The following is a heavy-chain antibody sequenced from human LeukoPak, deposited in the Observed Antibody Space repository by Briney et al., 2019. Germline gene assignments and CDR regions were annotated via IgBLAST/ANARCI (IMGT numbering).Heavy chain of an antibody. CDR2: INHSGST. Sequence: PSETLSLTCAVYGGSFSGNYWSWIRQPPGKGLEWIGEINHSGSTNYNPSLKSRVTISVDTSKNQFSLKLSSVTAADTAVYYCARGPGRRVATIPRAYYFDYWGQGTLVTVSS. D-gene: IGHD5-24*01. V-gene: IGHV4-34*01. CDR3: ARGPGRRVATIPRAYYFDY. J-gene: IGHJ4*02. CDR1: GGSFSGNY.